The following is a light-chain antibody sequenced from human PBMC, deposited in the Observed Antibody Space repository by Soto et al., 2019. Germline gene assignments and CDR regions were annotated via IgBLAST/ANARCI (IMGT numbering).Light chain of an antibody. CDR1: QSVGSF. CDR3: QQRNSWPPTFT. Sequence: EIVVAQSPAPPSVSPGGRAPPSCRGRQSVGSFLAWYQQKPGQAPRLLIYDTSIRATGIPARFSGSGSGTDFTLTISSLEPEDFAVYYCQQRNSWPPTFTFGQGTRLEIK. J-gene: IGKJ5*01. V-gene: IGKV3-11*01. CDR2: DTS.